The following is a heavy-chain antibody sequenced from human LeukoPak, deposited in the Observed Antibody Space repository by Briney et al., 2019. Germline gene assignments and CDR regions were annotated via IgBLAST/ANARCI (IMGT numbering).Heavy chain of an antibody. CDR1: GFTFSSYR. CDR3: ARERPGSGWYYFDS. J-gene: IGHJ4*02. D-gene: IGHD6-19*01. V-gene: IGHV3-48*01. CDR2: ITSSSSTI. Sequence: GGSLRLSCAASGFTFSSYRMNWVRQAPGKGLEWVSFITSSSSTIHYVDSVKGRFIISRDNAKNSLYLQMNSLRAEDTAVYYCARERPGSGWYYFDSWGQGTLVTVSS.